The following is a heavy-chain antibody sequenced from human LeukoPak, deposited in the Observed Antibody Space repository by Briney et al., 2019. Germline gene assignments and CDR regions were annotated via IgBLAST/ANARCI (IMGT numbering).Heavy chain of an antibody. CDR2: IKQDGCEK. CDR3: AVGVYYFDY. J-gene: IGHJ4*02. CDR1: GFTFSSYG. Sequence: QSGGSLRLSCAASGFTFSSYGMSWVRQAPGKGLEWVANIKQDGCEKYFVDSVKGVFTISRDNAKNSLCLQMNSLSAEDTAVYHCAVGVYYFDYWGQGTLVTVSS. V-gene: IGHV3-7*02. D-gene: IGHD3-10*01.